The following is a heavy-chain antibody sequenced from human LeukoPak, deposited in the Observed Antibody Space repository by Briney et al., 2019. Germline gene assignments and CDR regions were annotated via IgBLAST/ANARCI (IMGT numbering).Heavy chain of an antibody. CDR2: IDKHGSGK. Sequence: GGSLRLSCVASGFTFSTSWVTWVRQAPGKGLEWVANIDKHGSGKYYVDSVKGRFAISRDYASNSVFLQMDSLRAEDTSVYYCARDAGWGYYDLWGQGTPVTVSS. V-gene: IGHV3-7*01. J-gene: IGHJ4*02. D-gene: IGHD1-26*01. CDR3: ARDAGWGYYDL. CDR1: GFTFSTSW.